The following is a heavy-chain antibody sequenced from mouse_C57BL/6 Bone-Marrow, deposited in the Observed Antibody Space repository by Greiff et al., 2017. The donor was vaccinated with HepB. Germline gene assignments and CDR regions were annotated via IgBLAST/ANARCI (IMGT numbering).Heavy chain of an antibody. CDR2: GQGLEWIG. Sequence: VQLQQSGPELARPWASVKISCQAFYTFSRRVHFAIRDTNYWMQWVKQRPGQGLEWIGAIYPGNGDTSYNQKFKGEATLTADKSSSTAYMQLSRLTSEDSAVYYCASTVVAPYAMDYWGQGTSVTVSS. V-gene: IGHV1-87*01. D-gene: IGHD1-1*01. CDR1: YTFSRRVH. CDR3: SEDSAVYYCASTVVAPYAMDY. J-gene: IGHJ4*01.